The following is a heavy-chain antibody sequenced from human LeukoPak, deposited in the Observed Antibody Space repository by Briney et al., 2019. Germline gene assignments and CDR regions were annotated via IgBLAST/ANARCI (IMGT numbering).Heavy chain of an antibody. D-gene: IGHD3-10*01. V-gene: IGHV5-10-1*01. J-gene: IGHJ5*02. CDR2: IDPSDSYI. Sequence: GESLKISCKGSGYSFTSNWITWVRQMPGKGLEWMGRIDPSDSYINYSPPFQGHVTISADKSISTAYLQWSSLKASDTAMYYCARGEDYGSGSQNWFDPWGQGTLVTVSS. CDR1: GYSFTSNW. CDR3: ARGEDYGSGSQNWFDP.